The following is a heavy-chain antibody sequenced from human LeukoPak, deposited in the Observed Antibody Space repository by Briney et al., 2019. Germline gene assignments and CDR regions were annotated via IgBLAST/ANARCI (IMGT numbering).Heavy chain of an antibody. CDR1: GFTFSSYA. CDR3: TTPTVTTFGY. CDR2: IKSKSDGGTT. D-gene: IGHD4-17*01. Sequence: GGSLRLSCAASGFTFSSYAMNWVRQAPGKGLEWVGRIKSKSDGGTTDHAAPVKGRFTISRDDSKNTLYLQMNSLKTEDTAVYYCTTPTVTTFGYWGQGTLVTVSS. V-gene: IGHV3-15*01. J-gene: IGHJ4*02.